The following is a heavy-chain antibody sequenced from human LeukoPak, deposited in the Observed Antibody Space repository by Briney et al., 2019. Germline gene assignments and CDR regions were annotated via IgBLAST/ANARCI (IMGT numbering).Heavy chain of an antibody. Sequence: ASVKVSCKASGGTFSSYAISWVRQAPGQGLEWMGGIIPIFGTANYAQKFQGRVTITADKSTSTAYMELSSLRSEDTAVYYCARGFYGDYRGINLNYFDYWGQGTLVIVSS. V-gene: IGHV1-69*06. CDR3: ARGFYGDYRGINLNYFDY. CDR2: IIPIFGTA. D-gene: IGHD4-17*01. CDR1: GGTFSSYA. J-gene: IGHJ4*02.